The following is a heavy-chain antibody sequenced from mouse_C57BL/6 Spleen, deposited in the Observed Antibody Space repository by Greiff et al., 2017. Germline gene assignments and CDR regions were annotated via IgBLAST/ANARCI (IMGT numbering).Heavy chain of an antibody. D-gene: IGHD1-1*01. J-gene: IGHJ4*01. CDR1: GYTFTSYG. Sequence: VKLQQSGAELARPGASVKLSCKASGYTFTSYGISWVKQRTGQGLEWIGEIYPRSGNTYYNAKFKGKATLTADKSSSTAYMELRSLTSEDSAVYFCARGLRDYAMDYWGQGTSVTVSS. V-gene: IGHV1-81*01. CDR3: ARGLRDYAMDY. CDR2: IYPRSGNT.